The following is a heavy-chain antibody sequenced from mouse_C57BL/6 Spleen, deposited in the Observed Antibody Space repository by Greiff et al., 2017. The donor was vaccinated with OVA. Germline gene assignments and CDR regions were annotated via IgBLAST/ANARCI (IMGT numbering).Heavy chain of an antibody. CDR2: ISDGGSYT. CDR1: GFTFSSYA. CDR3: ARDDDYDEAKDY. Sequence: DVMLVESGGGLVKPGGSLKLSCAASGFTFSSYAMSWVRQTPEKRLEWVATISDGGSYTYSPDNVTGRFTISRDNAKNNLYLQMSHLKSEDTAMYYCARDDDYDEAKDYWGQGTSVTVSS. D-gene: IGHD2-4*01. V-gene: IGHV5-4*01. J-gene: IGHJ4*01.